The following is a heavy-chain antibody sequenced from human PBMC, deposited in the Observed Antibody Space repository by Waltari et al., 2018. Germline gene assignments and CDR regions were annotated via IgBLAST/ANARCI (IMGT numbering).Heavy chain of an antibody. J-gene: IGHJ4*02. CDR2: IIPIFGTA. CDR1: AAACSSYA. D-gene: IGHD6-13*01. Sequence: VPLVHSCAVAKYPVSTVKVSCKASAAACSSYAIRWARQAPGQGLEWMGRIIPIFGTANYAQKFQGRVTITADKSTSTAYMELSSLRSEDTAVYYCARSTAGPPSPVLDWGQGTLVTVSS. CDR3: ARSTAGPPSPVLD. V-gene: IGHV1-69*14.